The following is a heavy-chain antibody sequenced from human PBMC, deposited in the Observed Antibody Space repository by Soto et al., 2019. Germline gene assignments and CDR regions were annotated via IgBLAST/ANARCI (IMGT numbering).Heavy chain of an antibody. V-gene: IGHV4-39*01. Sequence: QLQLQESGPGLVKPSETLSLTCTVSGGSISSSSYYWGWIRQPPGKGLEWIGSIYYSGSTYYNPYLKSRVTISVDTSKSQFSLKLSSVTAADTAVYYCASRDGSSWYDRDYWGQGTLVTVSS. J-gene: IGHJ4*02. CDR1: GGSISSSSYY. CDR2: IYYSGST. CDR3: ASRDGSSWYDRDY. D-gene: IGHD6-13*01.